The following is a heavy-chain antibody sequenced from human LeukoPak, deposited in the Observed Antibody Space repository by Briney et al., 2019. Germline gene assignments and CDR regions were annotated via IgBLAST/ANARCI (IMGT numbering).Heavy chain of an antibody. CDR3: AKVTYGSGTYGAFDY. CDR2: ISASAGST. CDR1: GFTFSSHG. D-gene: IGHD3-10*01. V-gene: IGHV3-23*01. J-gene: IGHJ4*02. Sequence: PGGSLRLSCAASGFTFSSHGMSWVRQAPGKGLEWVSVISASAGSTHYVDSVKGRFTISRDNSKNTLYLQMNSLRAEDTAVYYCAKVTYGSGTYGAFDYWGQGTLVTVSS.